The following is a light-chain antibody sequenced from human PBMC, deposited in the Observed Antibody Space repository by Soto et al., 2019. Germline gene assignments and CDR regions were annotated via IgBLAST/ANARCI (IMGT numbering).Light chain of an antibody. CDR2: WAS. J-gene: IGKJ1*01. CDR3: QQYYSTFWT. CDR1: QSVLYSSNNKNY. V-gene: IGKV4-1*01. Sequence: DIVMTQSPDSLAVSLGERATINCKSSQSVLYSSNNKNYLAWYQQKPGQPPKLLIYWASTRESVVPDRFSGSGSWTDFTLTISSLQAEDVAVYYCQQYYSTFWTFGQGTKVEIK.